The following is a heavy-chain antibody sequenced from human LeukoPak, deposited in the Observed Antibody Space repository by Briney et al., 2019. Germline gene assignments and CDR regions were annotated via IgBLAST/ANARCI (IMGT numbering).Heavy chain of an antibody. CDR1: GYTFTDYA. V-gene: IGHV1-3*01. CDR2: SHGGNGGT. D-gene: IGHD5-24*01. Sequence: ASVKVSCKASGYTFTDYAIHLVRQAPGHRLEWMGWSHGGNGGTKYSQKFQDRVTISSDAAASTANMELSSLGFEDPAIYYCASDRVPNGYNPGADWGQGTLVTVSS. CDR3: ASDRVPNGYNPGAD. J-gene: IGHJ4*02.